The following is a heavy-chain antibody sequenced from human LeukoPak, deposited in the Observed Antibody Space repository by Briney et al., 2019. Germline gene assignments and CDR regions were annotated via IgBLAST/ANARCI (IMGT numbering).Heavy chain of an antibody. Sequence: ASVKVSCKASGYTFTNYGISWVRQAPGQGLEWMGWISTYTGNTNYAQKLQGSVTMTTDTATSTAYIELRSLTSDDTAVYYCARASPSYDSRLGDYWGQGTLVTVSS. CDR3: ARASPSYDSRLGDY. V-gene: IGHV1-18*04. CDR2: ISTYTGNT. CDR1: GYTFTNYG. J-gene: IGHJ4*02. D-gene: IGHD3-22*01.